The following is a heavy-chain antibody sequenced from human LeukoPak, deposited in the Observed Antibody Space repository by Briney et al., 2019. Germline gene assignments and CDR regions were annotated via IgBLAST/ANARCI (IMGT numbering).Heavy chain of an antibody. CDR1: GFTVSSNY. V-gene: IGHV3-53*01. D-gene: IGHD6-13*01. J-gene: IGHJ4*02. CDR3: AADRLAAASFDY. Sequence: GGSQRLSCAASGFTVSSNYMSWVRQAPGKGLEWVSVIYSGGSTYYADSVKGRFTISRDNSKNTLYLQMNSLRSEDTAVYYCAADRLAAASFDYWGQGTLVTVSS. CDR2: IYSGGST.